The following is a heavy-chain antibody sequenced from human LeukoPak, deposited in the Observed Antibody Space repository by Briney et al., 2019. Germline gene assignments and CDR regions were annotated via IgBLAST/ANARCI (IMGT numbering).Heavy chain of an antibody. V-gene: IGHV3-48*04. J-gene: IGHJ4*02. CDR3: AKDMSGGRLRYFDA. CDR2: ISGDSRTI. CDR1: GFTFSLYS. D-gene: IGHD4-17*01. Sequence: PGGSLRLSCAASGFTFSLYSMDWVRQAPGKGLEWVSYISGDSRTIYYADSVKGRFTISRDNAKNSLYLQMNSLRPEDTALYYCAKDMSGGRLRYFDAWGRGVLVTVSS.